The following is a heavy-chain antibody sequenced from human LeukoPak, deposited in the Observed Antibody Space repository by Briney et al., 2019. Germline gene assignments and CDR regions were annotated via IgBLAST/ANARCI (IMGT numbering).Heavy chain of an antibody. V-gene: IGHV4-59*08. CDR2: IYYSGST. CDR3: ARQPFYYFDY. CDR1: GGSISSYY. J-gene: IGHJ4*02. D-gene: IGHD2/OR15-2a*01. Sequence: SETLPLTCTVSGGSISSYYWSWIRQPPGKGLEWIGYIYYSGSTNYNPSLKSRVTISVDTSKNQFSLKLSSVTAADTAVYYCARQPFYYFDYWGQGTLVTVSS.